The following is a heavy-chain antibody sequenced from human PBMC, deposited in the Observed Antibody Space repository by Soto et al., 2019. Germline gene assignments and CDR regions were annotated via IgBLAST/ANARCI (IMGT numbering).Heavy chain of an antibody. CDR1: GYSISSGYY. V-gene: IGHV4-38-2*01. Sequence: SETLSRTCAVSGYSISSGYYWGWIRQPPGKGLEWIGSIYHSGITYYNPSLKSRVTISVDTSKNQFSLKLSSVTAADTAVYYCERALVVPAANDFGTWGKGTMVTVSS. CDR3: ERALVVPAANDFGT. D-gene: IGHD2-2*01. J-gene: IGHJ5*02. CDR2: IYHSGIT.